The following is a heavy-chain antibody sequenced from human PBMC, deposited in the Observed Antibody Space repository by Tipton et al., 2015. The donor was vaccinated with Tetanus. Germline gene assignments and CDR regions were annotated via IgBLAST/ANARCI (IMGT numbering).Heavy chain of an antibody. V-gene: IGHV4-61*08. CDR2: ISPSGRS. J-gene: IGHJ4*02. Sequence: TLSLTCSVSGGSIRSGDHQWNWIRQPPGKGLEWLAYISPSGRSNSNYSLKSRITITQDTSKNQFSLKLTSVTAADTAVYYCARANYDFPKKGPFDSWGQGTLVTVSS. D-gene: IGHD3-3*01. CDR3: ARANYDFPKKGPFDS. CDR1: GGSIRSGDHQ.